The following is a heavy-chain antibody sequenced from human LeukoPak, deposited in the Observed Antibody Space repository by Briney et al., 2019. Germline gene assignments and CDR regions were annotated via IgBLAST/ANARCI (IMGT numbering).Heavy chain of an antibody. V-gene: IGHV1-18*01. D-gene: IGHD6-13*01. CDR3: ARQPLSAAADDPHWFDP. CDR2: ISAYNGNT. CDR1: GYTFTSYG. J-gene: IGHJ5*02. Sequence: ASVKVSCKASGYTFTSYGISWVRQAPGQGLEWMGWISAYNGNTNYAQKLQGRVTMTTDTSTSTAYMELRSLRSDDTAVYYCARQPLSAAADDPHWFDPWGQGTLVTVSS.